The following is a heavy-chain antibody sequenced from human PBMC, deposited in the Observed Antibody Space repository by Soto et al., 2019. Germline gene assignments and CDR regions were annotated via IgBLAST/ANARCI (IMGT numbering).Heavy chain of an antibody. CDR1: GFTFSSYG. CDR2: ISYDGSNK. J-gene: IGHJ3*02. V-gene: IGHV3-30*18. CDR3: AKDISKAFDI. Sequence: PGGSLRLSCAASGFTFSSYGMHWVRQAPGKGLEWVAVISYDGSNKYYADSVKGRFTISRDNSKNTLYLQMNSLRAEDTAVYYCAKDISKAFDIWGQGTMVTVSS.